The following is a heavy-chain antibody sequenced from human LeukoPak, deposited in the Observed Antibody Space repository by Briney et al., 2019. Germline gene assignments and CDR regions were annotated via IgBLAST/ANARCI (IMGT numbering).Heavy chain of an antibody. V-gene: IGHV1-8*02. Sequence: ASVKVSCKASGYTFTGYYMHWVRQATGQGLEWMGWMNPNSGNTGYAQKFQGRVTMTRSTSISTAYMELSSLRSDDTAVYYCARSTVYCSGANCHNAFDIWGQGTIVTVSS. J-gene: IGHJ3*02. CDR3: ARSTVYCSGANCHNAFDI. CDR2: MNPNSGNT. D-gene: IGHD2-2*02. CDR1: GYTFTGYY.